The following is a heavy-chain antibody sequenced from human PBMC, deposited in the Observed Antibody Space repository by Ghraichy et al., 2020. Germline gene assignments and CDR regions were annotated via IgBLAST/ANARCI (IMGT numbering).Heavy chain of an antibody. Sequence: GESLNISCAASGFTFSDYYMSWIRQAPGKGLEWVSYISSSGSTIYYADSVKGRFTISRDNAKNSLYLQMNSLRAEDTAVYYCARVFRGSYYPYYFDYWGQGTLVTVSS. V-gene: IGHV3-11*04. J-gene: IGHJ4*02. CDR2: ISSSGSTI. CDR1: GFTFSDYY. CDR3: ARVFRGSYYPYYFDY. D-gene: IGHD1-26*01.